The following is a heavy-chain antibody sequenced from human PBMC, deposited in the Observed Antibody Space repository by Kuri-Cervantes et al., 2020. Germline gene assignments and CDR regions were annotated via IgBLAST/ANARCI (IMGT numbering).Heavy chain of an antibody. CDR1: GYSINSGYY. V-gene: IGHV4-38-2*01. J-gene: IGHJ4*02. CDR3: ARQGYSYAYKY. CDR2: IYHSGST. D-gene: IGHD5-18*01. Sequence: SETLSLTCAVSGYSINSGYYWGWIRQPPGKGLEWIGSIYHSGSTYYNSSLKSRVTISVDTSKNQFSLKLTSVTAADTAVYYCARQGYSYAYKYWGQGTLVTVSS.